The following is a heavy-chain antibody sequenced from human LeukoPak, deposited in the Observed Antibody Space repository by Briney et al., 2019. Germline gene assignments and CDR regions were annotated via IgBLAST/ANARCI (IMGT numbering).Heavy chain of an antibody. CDR2: IYSGGST. V-gene: IGHV3-53*01. Sequence: GGSLRLSCAASGVTVSSNYMSWVRQAPGKGLEWVSVIYSGGSTYYADSVKGRFTISRDNSKNTLYLQMNSLRAEDTAVYYCARVESLGIVDYWGQGTLVTVSS. D-gene: IGHD3-16*01. CDR3: ARVESLGIVDY. J-gene: IGHJ4*02. CDR1: GVTVSSNY.